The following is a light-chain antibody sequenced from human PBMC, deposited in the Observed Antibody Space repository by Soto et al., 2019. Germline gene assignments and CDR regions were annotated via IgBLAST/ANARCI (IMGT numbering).Light chain of an antibody. Sequence: DIVLTQSPGTLSLSPGERATLSCRASQSVSSSYLAWYQQKPGQAPRLLIYGASSMATGIPDRFSGSGSVTDLTLTISRLEPADFAVYYCQQYGSSLWTFGQGTKVESK. CDR2: GAS. CDR1: QSVSSSY. V-gene: IGKV3-20*01. CDR3: QQYGSSLWT. J-gene: IGKJ1*01.